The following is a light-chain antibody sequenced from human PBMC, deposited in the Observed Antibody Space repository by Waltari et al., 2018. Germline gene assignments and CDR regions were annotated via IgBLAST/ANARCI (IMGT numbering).Light chain of an antibody. J-gene: IGLJ7*01. CDR1: SSKIGNNY. CDR3: GTWDSSLSGAV. CDR2: ENT. V-gene: IGLV1-51*02. Sequence: QSVLTQPPSVSAAPGQRVTISCSGGSSKIGNNYVSWYRQFPGTAPKLLIYENTKRPSGFPGRFSGSKSGTSSTLDITGLQAGDEADYYCGTWDSSLSGAVFGGGTHLTV.